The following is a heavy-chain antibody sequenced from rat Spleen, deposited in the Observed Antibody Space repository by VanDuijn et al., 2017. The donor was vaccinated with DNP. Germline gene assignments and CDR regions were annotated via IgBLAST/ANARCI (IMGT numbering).Heavy chain of an antibody. V-gene: IGHV5-22*01. CDR3: ARPNWGYYLDY. D-gene: IGHD5-1*01. CDR1: GFIFSDYY. J-gene: IGHJ2*01. CDR2: IRYDGGST. Sequence: EVQLVESGGGLVQPGKSLKLSCAASGFIFSDYYMAWVRQAPTKGLEWVAYIRYDGGSTYYGDSVKGRFTISRDNAKTTLYLQMNSLRSEDMATYYCARPNWGYYLDYWGQGVMVTVSA.